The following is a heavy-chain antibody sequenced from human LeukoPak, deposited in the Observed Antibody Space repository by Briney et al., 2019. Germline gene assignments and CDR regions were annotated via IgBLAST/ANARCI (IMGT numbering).Heavy chain of an antibody. Sequence: GASVKVSCKASGYTFTSYGISWVRQAPGQGLEWLGWISAYNGNTNYAQKLQGRVTMTTDTSTSTAYMELRSLRSDDTAVYYCARARFSTLRFLEWSEFDYWGQGTLVTVSS. CDR1: GYTFTSYG. V-gene: IGHV1-18*01. D-gene: IGHD3-3*01. J-gene: IGHJ4*02. CDR3: ARARFSTLRFLEWSEFDY. CDR2: ISAYNGNT.